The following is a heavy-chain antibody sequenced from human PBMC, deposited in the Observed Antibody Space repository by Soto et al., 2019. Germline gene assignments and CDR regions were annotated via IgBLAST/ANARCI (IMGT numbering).Heavy chain of an antibody. CDR2: IYYSGST. J-gene: IGHJ4*02. CDR1: GGSINSGGYY. D-gene: IGHD3-22*01. Sequence: QVQLQESGPGLVKPSQTLSLNCTVSGGSINSGGYYWTWIRQHPGKGLEWIGYIYYSGSTYYNPSLKSQVTISVDTSNNQFSLRLTSVTAADTAVYYCARSDSSGYYFGYWGQGTLVTVSS. CDR3: ARSDSSGYYFGY. V-gene: IGHV4-31*01.